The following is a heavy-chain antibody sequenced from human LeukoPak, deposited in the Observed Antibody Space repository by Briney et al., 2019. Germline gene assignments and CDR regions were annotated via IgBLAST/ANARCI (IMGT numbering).Heavy chain of an antibody. D-gene: IGHD3-10*01. CDR3: ARFGLAHFDY. V-gene: IGHV1-2*02. CDR1: GYTFTDYY. Sequence: ASVKVSCKASGYTFTDYYMHWVRQAPGQGLEWMGWLNPNSGGTNYAQNFQGRVTMTRDTSISTAYMELSSLRSDDTAVYYCARFGLAHFDYWGQGTLVTVSS. J-gene: IGHJ4*02. CDR2: LNPNSGGT.